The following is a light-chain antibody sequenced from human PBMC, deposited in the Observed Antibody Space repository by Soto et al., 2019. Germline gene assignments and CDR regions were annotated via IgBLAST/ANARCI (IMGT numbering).Light chain of an antibody. Sequence: EIVMTQSPATLSVSPVERATLSCMASQSVSSNLAWYQQKPGQAPRLLIYGASTRATGIPARFSGSGSGTEFALTISSLQSEDFAVYYCQQYNNWAWTFGQGTKVDIK. J-gene: IGKJ1*01. CDR1: QSVSSN. V-gene: IGKV3-15*01. CDR3: QQYNNWAWT. CDR2: GAS.